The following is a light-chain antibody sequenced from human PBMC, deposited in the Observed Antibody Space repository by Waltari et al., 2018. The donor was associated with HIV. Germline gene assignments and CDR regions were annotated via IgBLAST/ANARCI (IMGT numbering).Light chain of an antibody. CDR2: SSN. J-gene: IGLJ2*01. CDR3: AAWDDSRNAHVV. V-gene: IGLV1-44*01. CDR1: NSNIGSNS. Sequence: QSVLTPPPSASGTPGQRVTISCSGSNSNIGSNSVHWSQQLPGTAPKLLIYSSNQRPLGVPDRFSGSKSGTSASLAISGLQSEDEADYYCAAWDDSRNAHVVFGGGTKLTVL.